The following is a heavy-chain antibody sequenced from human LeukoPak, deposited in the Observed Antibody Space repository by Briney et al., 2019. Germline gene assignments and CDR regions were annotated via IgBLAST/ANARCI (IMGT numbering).Heavy chain of an antibody. Sequence: GGSLRLSCAASGFTFSSYGMHWVRQAPGKGLEWEAFIRYDGSNKYYADSVKGRFTISRDNSKNTLYLQMNSLRAEDTAVYYCAKEQQLLKTFDYWGQGTLVTVSS. J-gene: IGHJ4*02. D-gene: IGHD6-13*01. V-gene: IGHV3-30*02. CDR3: AKEQQLLKTFDY. CDR2: IRYDGSNK. CDR1: GFTFSSYG.